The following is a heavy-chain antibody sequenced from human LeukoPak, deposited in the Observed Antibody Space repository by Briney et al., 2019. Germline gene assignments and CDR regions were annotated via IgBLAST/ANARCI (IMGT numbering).Heavy chain of an antibody. CDR2: VSSTGTYI. D-gene: IGHD3-10*01. CDR3: ARGPITMVRGVIIGYFDY. V-gene: IGHV3-21*01. CDR1: GGTFSSYA. Sequence: SCKASGGTFSSYAMSWVRQAPGKGLEWVSSVSSTGTYIYYSDLVEGRFTISRDNAKNSLYLQMNSLRAEDTAVYYCARGPITMVRGVIIGYFDYWGQGTLVTVSS. J-gene: IGHJ4*02.